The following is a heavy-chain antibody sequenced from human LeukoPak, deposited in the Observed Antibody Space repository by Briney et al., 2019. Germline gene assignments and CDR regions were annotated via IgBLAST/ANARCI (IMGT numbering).Heavy chain of an antibody. Sequence: ASVKVSCKVSGYTLTELSMHWVRQAPGKGLEWMGGFDPEDGETIYVQKFQGRVIMTEDTSTDAAYMELSSLRSEDTAVYYCATGPLIAMVRGVTKINWFDPWGQGTLVTVSS. V-gene: IGHV1-24*01. CDR3: ATGPLIAMVRGVTKINWFDP. CDR2: FDPEDGET. J-gene: IGHJ5*02. CDR1: GYTLTELS. D-gene: IGHD3-10*01.